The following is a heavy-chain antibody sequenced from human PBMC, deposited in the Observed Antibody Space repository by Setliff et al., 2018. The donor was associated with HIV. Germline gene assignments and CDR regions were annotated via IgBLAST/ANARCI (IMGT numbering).Heavy chain of an antibody. CDR3: ARDGAYNIFTGLVVFDY. CDR1: ELTFSNYA. Sequence: PGGSLRLSCAASELTFSNYAMSWIRQAPGKGLEWISYISSSDNTMYYADSVKGRFTISRDNAKNSLFLQLNSLRAEDAAVYYCARDGAYNIFTGLVVFDYWGQGTLVTVSS. J-gene: IGHJ4*02. CDR2: ISSSDNTM. V-gene: IGHV3-11*04. D-gene: IGHD3-9*01.